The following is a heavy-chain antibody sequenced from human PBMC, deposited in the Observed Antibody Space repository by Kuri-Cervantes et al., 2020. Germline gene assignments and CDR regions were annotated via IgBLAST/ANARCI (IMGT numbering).Heavy chain of an antibody. CDR1: GGTFSSYT. J-gene: IGHJ3*02. D-gene: IGHD2-2*01. Sequence: SVKVSCKASGGTFSSYTISWVRQAPGQGLEWMGRIIPILGIANHAQKFQGRVTITADKSTSTAYMELSSLRSEDTAVYYCARGGVYQLLWFDIWGQGTMVTVSS. V-gene: IGHV1-69*02. CDR3: ARGGVYQLLWFDI. CDR2: IIPILGIA.